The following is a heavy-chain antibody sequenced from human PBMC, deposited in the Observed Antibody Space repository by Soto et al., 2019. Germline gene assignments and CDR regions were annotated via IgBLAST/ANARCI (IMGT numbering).Heavy chain of an antibody. V-gene: IGHV1-69*13. D-gene: IGHD1-20*01. J-gene: IGHJ4*02. CDR1: GGTFSSYA. Sequence: SVKVSCKASGGTFSSYAISWVRQAPGQGXEWMGGIIPIFGTANYAQKFQGRVTITADESTSTAYMELSSLRSEDTAVYYCATLGGKPGYLTGTNSGGNGGQGTLVTVSS. CDR2: IIPIFGTA. CDR3: ATLGGKPGYLTGTNSGGN.